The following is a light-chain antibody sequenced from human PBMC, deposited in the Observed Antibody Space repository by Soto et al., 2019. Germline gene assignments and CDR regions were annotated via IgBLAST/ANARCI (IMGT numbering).Light chain of an antibody. CDR3: SSYTSSSTYV. V-gene: IGLV2-14*01. J-gene: IGLJ1*01. CDR2: EVS. Sequence: QSALTQPASVSGSPGQSITISCTGTSSDVGGYNFVSWYQQHPGKAPKLMIYEVSNRPSGVSNRFSGAKSGNTASLTISGLQAEDEADYDGSSYTSSSTYVFGSGTKLTVL. CDR1: SSDVGGYNF.